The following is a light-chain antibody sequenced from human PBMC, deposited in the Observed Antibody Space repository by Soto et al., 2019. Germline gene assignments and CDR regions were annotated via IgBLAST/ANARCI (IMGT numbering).Light chain of an antibody. CDR2: SSN. CDR1: SSNIGSNH. V-gene: IGLV1-47*02. CDR3: AAWDDSLSGFYV. J-gene: IGLJ1*01. Sequence: QSVLTQPPSASGTPGQRVIISCSGSSSNIGSNHVYWYQQFPGTAPRLLIYSSNQRPSGVPDRCSGSKSGTSASLAISGLRSEDEADYYCAAWDDSLSGFYVFGTGTKLTVL.